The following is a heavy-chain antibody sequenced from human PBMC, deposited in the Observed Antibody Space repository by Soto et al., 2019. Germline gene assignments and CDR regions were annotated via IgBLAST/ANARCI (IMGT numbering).Heavy chain of an antibody. CDR2: IKQDGSEK. CDR1: GFTFSSYW. Sequence: PGGSLRLSCAASGFTFSSYWMSWVRQAPGKGLEWVANIKQDGSEKYYVDSVKGRFTISRDNAKNSLYLQMNSLRAEDTAVYYCARDVVSEGPWYLLYYFDYWGQGTLVNVSS. J-gene: IGHJ4*02. D-gene: IGHD6-13*01. V-gene: IGHV3-7*05. CDR3: ARDVVSEGPWYLLYYFDY.